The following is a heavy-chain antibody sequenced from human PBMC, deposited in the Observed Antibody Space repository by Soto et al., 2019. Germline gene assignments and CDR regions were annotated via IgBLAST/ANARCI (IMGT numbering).Heavy chain of an antibody. Sequence: PGGSLRLSCAASGFTFSSYAMSWVRQAPGKGLEWVSTISGSGGSTYYADSVKGRFTISRDNSKNTLYLQMSSLRAEDTAVYYCAKVNYADFWSGYQFDYWGQGTLVTVSS. CDR2: ISGSGGST. J-gene: IGHJ4*02. CDR3: AKVNYADFWSGYQFDY. CDR1: GFTFSSYA. V-gene: IGHV3-23*01. D-gene: IGHD3-3*01.